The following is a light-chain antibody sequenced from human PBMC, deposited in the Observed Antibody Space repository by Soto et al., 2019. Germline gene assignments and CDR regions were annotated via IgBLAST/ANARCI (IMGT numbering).Light chain of an antibody. CDR3: QHYGGMWA. CDR1: QSITNR. Sequence: DIQMTQSPSTLSASVGDRVTITCRAGQSITNRLAWYQQKPGKAPKVLIYDASNLESGVPSRFTGSGSGTEFILTISSLQPDDFATYYCQHYGGMWALGQGPKVDI. CDR2: DAS. J-gene: IGKJ1*01. V-gene: IGKV1-5*01.